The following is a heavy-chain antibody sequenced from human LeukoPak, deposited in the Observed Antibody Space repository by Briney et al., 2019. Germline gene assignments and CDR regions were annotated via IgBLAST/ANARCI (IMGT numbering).Heavy chain of an antibody. Sequence: GGSLRLSCAASGFTVSSNYMSWVRQAPGKGLEWVSVIYSGGSTYYADSVKGRFTISRDNSKNTLYLQMNSLRAEDTAVYHCARDDVAQYNEVTANYYGMDVWGQGTTVTVSS. CDR3: ARDDVAQYNEVTANYYGMDV. J-gene: IGHJ6*02. V-gene: IGHV3-53*01. D-gene: IGHD2-21*02. CDR1: GFTVSSNY. CDR2: IYSGGST.